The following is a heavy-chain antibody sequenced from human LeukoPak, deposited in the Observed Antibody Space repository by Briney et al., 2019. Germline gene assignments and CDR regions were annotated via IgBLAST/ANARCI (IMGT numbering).Heavy chain of an antibody. Sequence: GGSLRLSCAASGFSFSSHGMSWVRQAPGKGLEWVSGIIGGAGSTYYADSVKGRFTVSRDNSKNTLYLQMNSLRAEDRAVYYCAKDSDWGRYDDWGQGTLVTVSS. D-gene: IGHD3-16*01. CDR1: GFSFSSHG. CDR2: IIGGAGST. V-gene: IGHV3-23*01. J-gene: IGHJ1*01. CDR3: AKDSDWGRYDD.